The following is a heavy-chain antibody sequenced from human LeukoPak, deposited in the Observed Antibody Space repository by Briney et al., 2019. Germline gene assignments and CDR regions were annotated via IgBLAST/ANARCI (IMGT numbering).Heavy chain of an antibody. CDR1: GFTFSSYS. CDR3: ARDRGYDFWSGYYGFDY. D-gene: IGHD3-3*01. Sequence: GVSLRLSCAASGFTFSSYSMSWVRQAPGKGLEWVSYISSSSSTIYYADSVKGRFTISRDNAKNSLYLQMNSLRDEDTAVYYCARDRGYDFWSGYYGFDYWGQGTLVTVSS. J-gene: IGHJ4*02. CDR2: ISSSSSTI. V-gene: IGHV3-48*02.